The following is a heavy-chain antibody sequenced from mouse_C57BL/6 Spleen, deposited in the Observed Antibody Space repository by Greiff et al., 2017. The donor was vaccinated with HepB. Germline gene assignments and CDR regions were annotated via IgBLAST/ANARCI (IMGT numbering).Heavy chain of an antibody. Sequence: QVQLQQSGAELVKPGASVKISCKASGYAFSSYWMNWVKQRPGKGLEWIGQIYPGDGDTNYNGKFKGKATLTADKSSSTAYMQLRSLTSEDSAVYFCARSPSDGYYLRFDYWGQGTTLTVSS. CDR3: ARSPSDGYYLRFDY. D-gene: IGHD2-3*01. CDR1: GYAFSSYW. J-gene: IGHJ2*01. CDR2: IYPGDGDT. V-gene: IGHV1-80*01.